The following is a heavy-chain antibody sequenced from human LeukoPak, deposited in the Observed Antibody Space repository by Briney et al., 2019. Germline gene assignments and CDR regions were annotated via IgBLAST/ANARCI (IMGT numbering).Heavy chain of an antibody. Sequence: SETLSLTCTVSGGSMSSSSYYWGWIRQPPGKGLEWIGSIYYSGSTYYNPSLKSRVTMSVDTSKNQFSLRLSSVTAADTAVYYCARDTVTFDPWGQGTLVTVSS. D-gene: IGHD4-17*01. CDR2: IYYSGST. J-gene: IGHJ5*02. CDR1: GGSMSSSSYY. CDR3: ARDTVTFDP. V-gene: IGHV4-39*07.